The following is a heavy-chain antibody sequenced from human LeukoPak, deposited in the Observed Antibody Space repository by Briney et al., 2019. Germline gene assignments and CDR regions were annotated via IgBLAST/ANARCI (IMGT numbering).Heavy chain of an antibody. CDR1: GGSISSGGYY. J-gene: IGHJ3*01. V-gene: IGHV4-30-2*01. D-gene: IGHD5-12*01. CDR2: IYHSGST. Sequence: SETLSLTCTVSGGSISSGGYYWSWIRQPPGKGLEWIGYIYHSGSTYYNPSLKSRVTISVDRSKKQFSLKLSSLTAADMAIYYCARAIYSATWTDAFDVWGQGTMVTVSS. CDR3: ARAIYSATWTDAFDV.